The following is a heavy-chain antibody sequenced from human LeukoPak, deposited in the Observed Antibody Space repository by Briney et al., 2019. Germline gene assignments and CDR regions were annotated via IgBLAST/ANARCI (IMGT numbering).Heavy chain of an antibody. V-gene: IGHV3-23*01. Sequence: GGSLRLSCAASGFTFSSYAMSWVRQAPVKGLEWVSAISGSGGSTYYADSVKGRFTISRDNSKNTLYLQMNSLRAEDTAVYYCAKVRVVVVPAAIDSWGQGTLVTVSS. CDR1: GFTFSSYA. D-gene: IGHD2-2*01. CDR2: ISGSGGST. J-gene: IGHJ4*02. CDR3: AKVRVVVVPAAIDS.